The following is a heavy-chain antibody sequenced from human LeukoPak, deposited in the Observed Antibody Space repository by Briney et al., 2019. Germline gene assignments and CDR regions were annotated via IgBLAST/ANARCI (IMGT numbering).Heavy chain of an antibody. CDR1: GFNFDDYG. CDR3: ARVAYYRVTADQITDAFDV. V-gene: IGHV3-20*04. D-gene: IGHD2-21*02. Sequence: GGSLRLSCTVSGFNFDDYGMTWVRQAPGKGLEWVSGTNWNGGSTRYADSVKGRFTISRDNSRSTLYLQMNSLRAEDTAVYFCARVAYYRVTADQITDAFDVWGRGTAVTVSS. CDR2: TNWNGGST. J-gene: IGHJ3*01.